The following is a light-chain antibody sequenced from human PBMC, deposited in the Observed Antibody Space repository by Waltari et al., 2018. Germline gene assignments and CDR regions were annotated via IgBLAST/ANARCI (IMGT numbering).Light chain of an antibody. CDR1: QKITTS. CDR3: QQSYSTPRT. V-gene: IGKV1-39*01. J-gene: IGKJ4*01. CDR2: AAS. Sequence: DIQMTQSPSSLSASVGDRVTITCRASQKITTSLNWYQQKLGKAPKLLIYAASSLQSGVPSRFSGSGSGTDFTLTISSLQPEDFATYYCQQSYSTPRTFGGGTKVEIK.